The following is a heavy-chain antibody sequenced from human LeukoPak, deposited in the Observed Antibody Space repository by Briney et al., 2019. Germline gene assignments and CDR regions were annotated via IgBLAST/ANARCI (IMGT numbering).Heavy chain of an antibody. J-gene: IGHJ4*02. CDR3: AREYMITVRTTYFIDY. Sequence: PGGSLRLSCAASGFTFSSYSMNWVRQAPGKGLEWVSSISSSSSYIYYADSVKGRFTISRDNAESSLYLQMNSLRAEDTAVYYCAREYMITVRTTYFIDYWGQGTLVTVSS. V-gene: IGHV3-21*01. CDR1: GFTFSSYS. CDR2: ISSSSSYI. D-gene: IGHD3-16*01.